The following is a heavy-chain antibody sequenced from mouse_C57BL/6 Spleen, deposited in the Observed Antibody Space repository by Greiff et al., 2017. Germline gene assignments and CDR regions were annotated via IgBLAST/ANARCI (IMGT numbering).Heavy chain of an antibody. Sequence: EVKVVESGGGLVKPGGSLKLSCAASGFTFSSYAMSWVRQTPEKRLEWVATISDGGSYTYYPDNVKGRFTISRDNAKNNLYLQMSHLKSEDTAMYYCARDDSNGVAYWGQGTLVTVSA. V-gene: IGHV5-4*01. CDR3: ARDDSNGVAY. J-gene: IGHJ3*01. CDR1: GFTFSSYA. D-gene: IGHD2-5*01. CDR2: ISDGGSYT.